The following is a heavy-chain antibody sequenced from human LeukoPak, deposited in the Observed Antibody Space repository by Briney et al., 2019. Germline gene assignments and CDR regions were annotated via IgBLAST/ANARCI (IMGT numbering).Heavy chain of an antibody. CDR1: GITFTSYY. D-gene: IGHD6-13*01. J-gene: IGHJ4*02. V-gene: IGHV1-46*01. Sequence: ASVKVSCKASGITFTSYYIHWVRQAPGRGLEWMGKISPSGTITTYAPKYQGRVTVTKDTSTHTVYMELSSLRSDDTAVYYCALIAPPHNWGQGTLVTVSS. CDR3: ALIAPPHN. CDR2: ISPSGTIT.